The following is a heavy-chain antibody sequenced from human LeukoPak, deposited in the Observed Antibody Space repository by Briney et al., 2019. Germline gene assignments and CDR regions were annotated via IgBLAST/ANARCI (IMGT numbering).Heavy chain of an antibody. CDR2: INLSGST. J-gene: IGHJ5*02. V-gene: IGHV4-34*01. D-gene: IGHD2-15*01. CDR3: ARERFCSGGSCYRRSNWFDP. CDR1: GGSFSGYY. Sequence: PSETLSLTCAVYGGSFSGYYWSWMRQPPGKGLEWIGVINLSGSTNYNPSLQSRVTISVDTSKKQFSLKLSSVTAADTAVYYCARERFCSGGSCYRRSNWFDPWGQGTLVTVSS.